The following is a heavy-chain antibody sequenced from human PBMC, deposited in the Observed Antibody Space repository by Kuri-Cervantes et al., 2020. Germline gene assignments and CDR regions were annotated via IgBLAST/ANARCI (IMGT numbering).Heavy chain of an antibody. Sequence: GSVKGRFTISRDNAKSSLYLQMNSLRAEDTAVYYCARGGGYDFWSGYHNWGQGTLVTVSS. V-gene: IGHV3-7*01. D-gene: IGHD3-3*01. CDR3: ARGGGYDFWSGYHN. J-gene: IGHJ4*02.